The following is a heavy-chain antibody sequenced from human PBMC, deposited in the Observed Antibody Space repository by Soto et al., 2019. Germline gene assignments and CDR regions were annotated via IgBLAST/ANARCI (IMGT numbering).Heavy chain of an antibody. V-gene: IGHV3-21*01. J-gene: IGHJ4*02. CDR3: ARDIVATFDY. CDR1: GFTFSSYS. Sequence: EVQLVESGGGMVKPGGSLRLSCAASGFTFSSYSMNWVRQAPGKGLEWVSSISSSSSYIYYADSVKGRFTISRDNAKNALYLQMNSLRAEDTSVYYCARDIVATFDYWGQGTLVTVSS. CDR2: ISSSSSYI. D-gene: IGHD5-12*01.